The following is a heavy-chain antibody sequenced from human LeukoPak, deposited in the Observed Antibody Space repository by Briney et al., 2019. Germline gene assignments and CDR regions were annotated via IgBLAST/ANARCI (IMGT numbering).Heavy chain of an antibody. Sequence: PSETLSLTCTVSSGSINSGSSFWSWVRQPPGKGLEWIGYIYPSGTTYYEPSLKSRVTISVDTSNNQFSLSLDSVTAADTAVYFCFKDSHDWGQGTLVIVSS. V-gene: IGHV4-30-4*08. CDR2: IYPSGTT. J-gene: IGHJ4*02. CDR1: SGSINSGSSF. D-gene: IGHD2-21*01. CDR3: FKDSHD.